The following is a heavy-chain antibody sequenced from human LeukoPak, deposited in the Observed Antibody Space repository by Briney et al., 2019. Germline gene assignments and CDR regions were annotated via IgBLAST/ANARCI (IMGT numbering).Heavy chain of an antibody. CDR2: ISSSSSYI. V-gene: IGHV3-21*01. Sequence: PGGSLRLSCAASGFTFSSYSMNWVRQAPGKGLEWVSSISSSSSYIYYADSVKGRFTISRDNAKNSLYLQMNSLRAEDTAVYYCARAPREGLLWFGELAQFDPWGQGTLVTVSS. J-gene: IGHJ5*02. D-gene: IGHD3-10*01. CDR3: ARAPREGLLWFGELAQFDP. CDR1: GFTFSSYS.